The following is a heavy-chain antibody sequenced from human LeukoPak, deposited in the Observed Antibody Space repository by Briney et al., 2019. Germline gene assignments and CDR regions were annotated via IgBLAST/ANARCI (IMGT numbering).Heavy chain of an antibody. D-gene: IGHD1-7*01. V-gene: IGHV3-21*01. CDR2: ISTSSSYI. CDR3: PRDRDWNSGFDY. J-gene: IGHJ4*02. CDR1: GFTFSSYE. Sequence: GGSLRLSCAASGFTFSSYEMNWVRQAPGKGLEWVSSISTSSSYIYYADSVKGRFTISRDNAKNSLYLQMNSLRAEDTAVYYCPRDRDWNSGFDYWGQGTLVTVSS.